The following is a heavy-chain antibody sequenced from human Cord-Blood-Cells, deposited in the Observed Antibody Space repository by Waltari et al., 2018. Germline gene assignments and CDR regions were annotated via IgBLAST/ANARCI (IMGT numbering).Heavy chain of an antibody. J-gene: IGHJ4*02. Sequence: QVQLVQSGAEGKKPGASVKVSCKVSGYTLTYFPMHRFRQAPGKGLEWMGGFDPEDGETIYAQKFQGRVTMTEDTSTDTAYMELSSLRSEDTAVYYCATVSCSSTSCYFDYWGQGTLVTVSS. CDR3: ATVSCSSTSCYFDY. V-gene: IGHV1-24*01. CDR1: GYTLTYFP. CDR2: FDPEDGET. D-gene: IGHD2-2*01.